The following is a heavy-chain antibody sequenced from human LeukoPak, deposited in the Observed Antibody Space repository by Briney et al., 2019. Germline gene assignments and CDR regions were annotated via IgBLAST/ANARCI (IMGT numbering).Heavy chain of an antibody. Sequence: GESLKISCKGSGYSFTSYWIGWVRQMPGKGLEWMGIIYPGDSDTRYSPSFQGQVTISADKPISTAYLQWSSLKASDTAMYYCARGGDIVVVVAATSFDYWGQGTLVTVSS. CDR2: IYPGDSDT. D-gene: IGHD2-15*01. CDR1: GYSFTSYW. CDR3: ARGGDIVVVVAATSFDY. J-gene: IGHJ4*02. V-gene: IGHV5-51*04.